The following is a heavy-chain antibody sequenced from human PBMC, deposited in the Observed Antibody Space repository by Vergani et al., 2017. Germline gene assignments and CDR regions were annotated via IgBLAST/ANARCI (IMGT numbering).Heavy chain of an antibody. CDR3: AREPRHPAEPGTTIWFDP. CDR1: GGTFSSYA. J-gene: IGHJ5*02. D-gene: IGHD1-7*01. CDR2: IIPILGIA. V-gene: IGHV1-69*04. Sequence: QVQLVQSGAEVKQPGSSVKVSCKASGGTFSSYAISLVRPAPGQGLEWMGRIIPILGIANYAQKFQGRVTITADTSTSTAYMELSRLRSEDTAVYYCAREPRHPAEPGTTIWFDPWGQGTLVTVSS.